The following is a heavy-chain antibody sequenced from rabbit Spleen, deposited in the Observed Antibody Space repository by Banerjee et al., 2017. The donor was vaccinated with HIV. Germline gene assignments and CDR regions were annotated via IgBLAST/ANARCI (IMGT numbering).Heavy chain of an antibody. V-gene: IGHV1S40*01. J-gene: IGHJ4*01. D-gene: IGHD7-1*01. Sequence: QSLEESGGDLVKPGASLTLTCTASGFSFSSSDHMCWVRQAPGKGLEWTACVYTGGTGSTYYASWAKGRFTISKTSSTTVTLQLTSLTAADTATYFCARGPYYSYSVGTFLPLYFHLWGPGTLVTVS. CDR1: GFSFSSSDH. CDR3: ARGPYYSYSVGTFLPLYFHL. CDR2: VYTGGTGST.